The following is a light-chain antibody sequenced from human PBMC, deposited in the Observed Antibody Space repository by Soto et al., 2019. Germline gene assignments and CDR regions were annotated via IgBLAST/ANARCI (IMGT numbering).Light chain of an antibody. CDR3: CSYAGSYTGV. CDR1: SSDVGGYNY. Sequence: QSALTQPRSVSGSPGQSVTISCTGTSSDVGGYNYASWYQQHPGKAPKLMIYDVSKRPSGVPDRFSGSKSGNTASLTISGLQAEDEADYYCCSYAGSYTGVFGGGTQLTVL. V-gene: IGLV2-11*01. CDR2: DVS. J-gene: IGLJ2*01.